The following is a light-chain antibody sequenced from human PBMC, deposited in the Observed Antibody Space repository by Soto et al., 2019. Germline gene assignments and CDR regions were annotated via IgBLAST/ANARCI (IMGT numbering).Light chain of an antibody. CDR1: NSDLGNHNY. CDR2: DVT. V-gene: IGLV2-11*01. CDR3: CSYGDTNTVYV. Sequence: QSVLTQPRAVSGSPGQSVTISCTGTNSDLGNHNYVSWFQQHPGKAPKLIIFDVTRRPSGVPDRFSGSQSGNRASLTISGLQADDEADYYCCSYGDTNTVYVSGTGTKVTVL. J-gene: IGLJ1*01.